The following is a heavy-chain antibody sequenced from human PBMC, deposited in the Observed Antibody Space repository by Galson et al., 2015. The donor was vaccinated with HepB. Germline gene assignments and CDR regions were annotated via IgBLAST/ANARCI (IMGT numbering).Heavy chain of an antibody. J-gene: IGHJ4*02. CDR2: ISYDGSNK. Sequence: SLRLSCAASGFTFSSYAMHWVRQAPGKGLEWVEVISYDGSNKYYADSVKGRFTISRDNSKNTLYLQMNSLRAEDTAVYYCARYSSGWYSPIGSFDYWGQGTLVTVSS. V-gene: IGHV3-30-3*01. CDR3: ARYSSGWYSPIGSFDY. CDR1: GFTFSSYA. D-gene: IGHD6-19*01.